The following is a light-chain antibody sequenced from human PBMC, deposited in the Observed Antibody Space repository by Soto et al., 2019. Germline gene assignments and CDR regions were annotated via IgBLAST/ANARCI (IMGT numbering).Light chain of an antibody. V-gene: IGLV2-8*01. J-gene: IGLJ1*01. CDR2: EVV. CDR3: KSYAGSNTYV. Sequence: QSALTQPPSASGSPGLSVTISCTGTKSDIGVYDFVSWYQHHPGKAPRLIIYEVVQRPSGVPDRFSGSKSGNTASLTVSGLQAADEADYFCKSYAGSNTYVFGSGTNLTVL. CDR1: KSDIGVYDF.